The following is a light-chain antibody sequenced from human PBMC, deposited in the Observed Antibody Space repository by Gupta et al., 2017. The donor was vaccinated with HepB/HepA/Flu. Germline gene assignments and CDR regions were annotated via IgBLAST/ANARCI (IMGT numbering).Light chain of an antibody. J-gene: IGKJ1*01. V-gene: IGKV1-8*01. CDR3: QQYYSYPWT. CDR1: QGISSY. Sequence: AIRVTQSPSSFSASTGDRVTITCRASQGISSYLAWYQQKPGKAPKLPIYAASTLQSGVPSRFSGSGSGTDFTLTISCLQSEDFATYYCQQYYSYPWTFGQGTKVEIK. CDR2: AAS.